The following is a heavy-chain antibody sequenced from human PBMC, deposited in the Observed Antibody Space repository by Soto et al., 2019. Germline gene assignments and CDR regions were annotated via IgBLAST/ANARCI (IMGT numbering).Heavy chain of an antibody. D-gene: IGHD3-10*01. CDR3: ARAGAAPYYYYGLDV. CDR2: ISGSGSPT. J-gene: IGHJ6*02. Sequence: GSLRLSCAASGFSFSSYAMTWVRQAPGRGLEWVSAISGSGSPTYYADSVKGRFTISRDNSKNTLYLQMNSLTSDDTAIYYCARAGAAPYYYYGLDVWGQGTTVTVSS. V-gene: IGHV3-23*01. CDR1: GFSFSSYA.